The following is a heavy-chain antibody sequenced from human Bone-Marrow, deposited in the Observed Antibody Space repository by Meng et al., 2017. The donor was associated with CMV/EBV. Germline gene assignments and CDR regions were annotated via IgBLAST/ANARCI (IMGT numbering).Heavy chain of an antibody. Sequence: GESLKISCAASGFSFSSYSMNWVRQAPGKGLEWVSYISSTGSTIYYADSVKGRFTISRDNAKNSLYLQMNSLRAEDTAVYYCARELRDFVVYWGQGTLVTFSS. CDR2: ISSTGSTI. CDR3: ARELRDFVVY. D-gene: IGHD2-21*01. CDR1: GFSFSSYS. J-gene: IGHJ4*02. V-gene: IGHV3-48*04.